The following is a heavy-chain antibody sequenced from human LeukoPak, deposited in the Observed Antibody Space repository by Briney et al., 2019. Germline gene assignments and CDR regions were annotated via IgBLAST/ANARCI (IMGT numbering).Heavy chain of an antibody. CDR1: GASISSYY. V-gene: IGHV4-59*12. CDR3: ARGIYCSSTTCYYYYYYMDV. Sequence: PSETLSLTCVVSGASISSYYWSWIRQPPGKGLEWIGYIYYSGGTNYNPSLKSRVTMSLDTSKNQFSLKLSSVTAADTAVYYCARGIYCSSTTCYYYYYYMDVWGKGTTVTVSS. CDR2: IYYSGGT. D-gene: IGHD2-2*01. J-gene: IGHJ6*03.